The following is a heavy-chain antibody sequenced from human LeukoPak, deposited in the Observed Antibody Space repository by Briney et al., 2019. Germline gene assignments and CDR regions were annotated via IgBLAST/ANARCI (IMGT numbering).Heavy chain of an antibody. D-gene: IGHD1-7*01. V-gene: IGHV4-59*01. CDR3: ARGNWNYASFWFDP. CDR2: IYYSGST. CDR1: GGSIISYY. J-gene: IGHJ5*02. Sequence: PSETLSLTCTVSGGSIISYYWSWIRQPPGKGLEWIGYIYYSGSTNYNPSLKSRVTISVDTSKNQFSLKLSSVTAADTAVYYCARGNWNYASFWFDPWGQGTLVTVSS.